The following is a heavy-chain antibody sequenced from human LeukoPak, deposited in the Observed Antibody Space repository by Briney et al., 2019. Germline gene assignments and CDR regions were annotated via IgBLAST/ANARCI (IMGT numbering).Heavy chain of an antibody. CDR1: GYTFTSYG. V-gene: IGHV1-18*01. D-gene: IGHD3-22*01. CDR3: ARDGWELDYYDSSGYSDAFDI. CDR2: ISAYNGNT. J-gene: IGHJ3*02. Sequence: ASVKVSCKASGYTFTSYGISWVRQAPGQGLEWMGWISAYNGNTNYAQKLQGRVTMTTDTSTSTGYMELRSLRSDDTAVYYCARDGWELDYYDSSGYSDAFDIWGQGTMVTVSS.